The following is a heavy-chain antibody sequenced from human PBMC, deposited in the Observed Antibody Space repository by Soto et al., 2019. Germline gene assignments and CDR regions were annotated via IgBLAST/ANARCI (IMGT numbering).Heavy chain of an antibody. J-gene: IGHJ3*02. Sequence: ASVKVSCKASGYTFTSYGISWVRQAPGQGLEWMAWISAYNGNTNYAQKLQGRVTMTTDTSTSTAYMELRSLRSDDTAVYYCARDKCTNGVCYPDDAFDIWGQGTMVTVSS. CDR1: GYTFTSYG. CDR2: ISAYNGNT. CDR3: ARDKCTNGVCYPDDAFDI. V-gene: IGHV1-18*01. D-gene: IGHD2-8*01.